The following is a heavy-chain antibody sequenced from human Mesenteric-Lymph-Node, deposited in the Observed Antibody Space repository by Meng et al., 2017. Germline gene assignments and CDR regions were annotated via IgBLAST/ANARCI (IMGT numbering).Heavy chain of an antibody. CDR1: GGSFSGYY. Sequence: QVQLQQWGAGLLKPSETLSLPCAVYGGSFSGYYWSWIRQPPGKGLEWIGEINHSGSTNYNPSLKSRVTISVDTSKNQFSLKLSSVTAADTAVYYCARGGPSGSYYRASDYWGQGTLVTVFS. D-gene: IGHD1-26*01. CDR3: ARGGPSGSYYRASDY. J-gene: IGHJ4*02. CDR2: INHSGST. V-gene: IGHV4-34*01.